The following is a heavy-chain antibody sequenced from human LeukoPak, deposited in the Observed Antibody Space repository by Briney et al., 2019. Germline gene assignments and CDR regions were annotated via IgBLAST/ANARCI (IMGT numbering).Heavy chain of an antibody. CDR2: INPNRGGT. Sequence: ASVKVSCKASGYPFTDYYMHWVRQAPGQGLEWMGWINPNRGGTDYAQKFQGRVTMTRDTSISTAYMELSWLRYDDTAVYYCASGYRFRNWGQGTLVTVSS. CDR3: ASGYRFRN. D-gene: IGHD5-18*01. V-gene: IGHV1-2*02. CDR1: GYPFTDYY. J-gene: IGHJ4*02.